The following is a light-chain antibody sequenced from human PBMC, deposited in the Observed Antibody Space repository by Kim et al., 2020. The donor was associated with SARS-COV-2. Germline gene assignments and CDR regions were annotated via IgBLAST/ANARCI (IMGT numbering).Light chain of an antibody. CDR1: QSIKNF. V-gene: IGKV3-11*01. CDR2: DAF. J-gene: IGKJ3*01. CDR3: LQRYNWPLT. Sequence: LSPGETATLSCRASQSIKNFLAWYQQKPGLPPRLVIYDAFNRATGIPARFSGSGSGTDFTLTISSLEPEDFAVYYCLQRYNWPLTFGPGTKVDIK.